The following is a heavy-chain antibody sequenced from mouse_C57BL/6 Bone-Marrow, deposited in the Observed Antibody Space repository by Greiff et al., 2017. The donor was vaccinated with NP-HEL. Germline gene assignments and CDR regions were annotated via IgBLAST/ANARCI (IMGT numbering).Heavy chain of an antibody. Sequence: EVQLVESEGGLVQPGSSMKLSCTASGFTFSDYYMAWVRQVPEKGLEWVANINSDGSSTYYLDSLKSRFILSRDNAKNILYLQMSSLKSEDTATYYCAREDYGSSFYWYFDVWGTGTTVTVSS. J-gene: IGHJ1*03. D-gene: IGHD1-1*01. CDR2: INSDGSST. CDR3: AREDYGSSFYWYFDV. V-gene: IGHV5-16*01. CDR1: GFTFSDYY.